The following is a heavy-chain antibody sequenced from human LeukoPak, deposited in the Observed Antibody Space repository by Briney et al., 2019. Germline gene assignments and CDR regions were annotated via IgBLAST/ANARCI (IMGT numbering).Heavy chain of an antibody. D-gene: IGHD4-23*01. CDR2: INWNGGST. Sequence: PGRSLRLSCTASGFTCGDYGMSWVRQAPGKGLEWVSGINWNGGSTGYADSVKGRFTISRDNAKNSLYLQMNSLRAEDTALYYCARASDYGGNLGSAFDIWGQGTMVTVSS. CDR3: ARASDYGGNLGSAFDI. J-gene: IGHJ3*02. V-gene: IGHV3-20*04. CDR1: GFTCGDYG.